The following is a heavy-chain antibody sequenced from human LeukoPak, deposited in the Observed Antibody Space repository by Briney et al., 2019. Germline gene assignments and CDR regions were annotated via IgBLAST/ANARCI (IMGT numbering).Heavy chain of an antibody. Sequence: SETLSLTCAVYGGSFSGYYWSWIRQPPGKGLEWIGYIYYSGSTNYNPSLKSRVTISVDTSKNQFSLKLSPVTAADTAVYYCARGHYVWGSYRLDYWGQGTLVTVSS. D-gene: IGHD3-16*02. J-gene: IGHJ4*02. CDR1: GGSFSGYY. V-gene: IGHV4-59*12. CDR3: ARGHYVWGSYRLDY. CDR2: IYYSGST.